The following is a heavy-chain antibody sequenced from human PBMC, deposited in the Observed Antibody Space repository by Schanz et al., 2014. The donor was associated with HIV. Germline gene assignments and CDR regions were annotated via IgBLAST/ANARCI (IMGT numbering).Heavy chain of an antibody. CDR1: GGSFSYYA. V-gene: IGHV1-69*01. CDR2: IIPIFGTA. J-gene: IGHJ3*02. D-gene: IGHD6-6*01. CDR3: ARGLGDSSSSEPFDI. Sequence: QVQLVQSGAEVKKPGSSVKVSCKASGGSFSYYAINWVRQAPGQGLEWMGGIIPIFGTANYAQKFQGRVTITADESTSTAYMELRSLRSEDTAVYYCARGLGDSSSSEPFDIWSQGTKVTVSS.